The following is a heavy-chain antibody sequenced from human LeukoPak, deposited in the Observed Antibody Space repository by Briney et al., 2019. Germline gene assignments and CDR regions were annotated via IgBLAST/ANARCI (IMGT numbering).Heavy chain of an antibody. CDR2: INPNSGGT. J-gene: IGHJ4*02. Sequence: ASVKVSCXASGYTFTGYYMHWVRQAPGQGLEWMGWINPNSGGTNYAQKFQGRVTMTRDTSISTAYMELSRLRSDDTAVYYCASHIIGYCSSTSCYELDYWGQGTLVTVSS. D-gene: IGHD2-2*01. CDR1: GYTFTGYY. CDR3: ASHIIGYCSSTSCYELDY. V-gene: IGHV1-2*02.